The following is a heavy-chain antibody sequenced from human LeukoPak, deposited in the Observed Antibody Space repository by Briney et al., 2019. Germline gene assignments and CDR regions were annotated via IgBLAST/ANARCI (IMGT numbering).Heavy chain of an antibody. CDR1: GFTFSSYG. CDR2: VSYDGSNK. Sequence: GGSLRLSCAVSGFTFSSYGMHWVRQAPGKGLEWVAVVSYDGSNKYYADSVKGRFTISRDNAKNSLCLQMNSLRAEDTAVYYCARGSEWSSGVSDYWGQGTLVTVSS. V-gene: IGHV3-30*03. CDR3: ARGSEWSSGVSDY. J-gene: IGHJ4*02. D-gene: IGHD3-3*01.